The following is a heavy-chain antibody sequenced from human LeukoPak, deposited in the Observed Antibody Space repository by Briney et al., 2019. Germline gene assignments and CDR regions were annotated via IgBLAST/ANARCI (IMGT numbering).Heavy chain of an antibody. J-gene: IGHJ4*01. CDR2: LSGSGITT. Sequence: GGSLRLSCAASGFTFSNSAMSWVRQAPGKGLEWVSTLSGSGITTYYADSVKGRFTISRDNSKNTLYLQMNSLRAEDTAVYYCAKGIYSSGWSYFDYWATEPWSPSPQ. D-gene: IGHD6-19*01. CDR1: GFTFSNSA. CDR3: AKGIYSSGWSYFDY. V-gene: IGHV3-23*01.